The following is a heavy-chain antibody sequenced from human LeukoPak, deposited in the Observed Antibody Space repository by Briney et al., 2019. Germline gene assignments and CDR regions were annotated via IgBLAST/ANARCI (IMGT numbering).Heavy chain of an antibody. J-gene: IGHJ4*02. CDR2: IYYSGST. D-gene: IGHD1-7*01. CDR3: ARGFDAVELRGAFDY. Sequence: SETLSLTCTVSGASISSYYWSWIRQPPGKGLEWIGYIYYSGSTNYNPSLKSRVTISVDTSKNQFSLKLSSVTAADTAVYYCARGFDAVELRGAFDYWGQGTLVTVSS. V-gene: IGHV4-59*01. CDR1: GASISSYY.